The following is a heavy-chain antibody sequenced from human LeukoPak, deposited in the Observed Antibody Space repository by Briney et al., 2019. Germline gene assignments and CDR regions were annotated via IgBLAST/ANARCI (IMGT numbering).Heavy chain of an antibody. CDR2: IWYDGTDK. CDR1: GFTFSSYG. J-gene: IGHJ6*02. D-gene: IGHD3-10*01. Sequence: GGSLRLSCAASGFTFSSYGMPWVRQGPGKGLQWVTFIWYDGTDKNYADSVKGRFTISRDNSKNTLYLQMNSLRAEDTAVYYCARSGSTYYYGMDVWGQGTTVTVSS. V-gene: IGHV3-33*01. CDR3: ARSGSTYYYGMDV.